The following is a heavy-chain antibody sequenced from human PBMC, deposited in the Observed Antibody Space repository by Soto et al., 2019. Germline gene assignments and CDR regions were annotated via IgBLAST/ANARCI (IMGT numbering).Heavy chain of an antibody. CDR3: AKSSFGIVDDCDY. V-gene: IGHV3-30*18. CDR1: GFTFSSYG. D-gene: IGHD3-16*01. CDR2: ISYDGSNK. Sequence: SLRLSCAASGFTFSSYGMHWVRQAPGKGLEWVAVISYDGSNKYYADSVKGRFTISRDNSKNTLYLQMNSLRAEGGAVYYCAKSSFGIVDDCDYWGQGALVTVS. J-gene: IGHJ4*02.